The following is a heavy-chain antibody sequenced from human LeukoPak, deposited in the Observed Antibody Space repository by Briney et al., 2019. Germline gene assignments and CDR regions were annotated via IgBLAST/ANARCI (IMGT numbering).Heavy chain of an antibody. CDR2: ISSSSSSI. D-gene: IGHD3-10*01. V-gene: IGHV3-21*01. CDR1: GFTFSSYS. J-gene: IGHJ4*02. CDR3: ARGYGSGRLNVLFDY. Sequence: GGSLRLSCAASGFTFSSYSMNWVRQAPGKGLEWVSSISSSSSSINNADSVNGRFTISRDSTKKSLYLQMNSLRAEDTAVYYCARGYGSGRLNVLFDYWGQGTLVTVSS.